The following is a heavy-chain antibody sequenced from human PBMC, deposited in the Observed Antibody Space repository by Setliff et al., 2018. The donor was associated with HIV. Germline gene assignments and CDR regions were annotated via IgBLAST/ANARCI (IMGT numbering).Heavy chain of an antibody. Sequence: GGSLRLSCADLNNNIIHWVRQAAGKGLEWVAAISHDGNSKYYVDSVKGRFTISRDNSKNTVFLQLNSLITEDTAVYFCAREAYSSGRAGTFDIWGHGTMVTVSS. CDR3: AREAYSSGRAGTFDI. CDR1: NNI. J-gene: IGHJ3*02. CDR2: ISHDGNSK. V-gene: IGHV3-30*03. D-gene: IGHD6-19*01.